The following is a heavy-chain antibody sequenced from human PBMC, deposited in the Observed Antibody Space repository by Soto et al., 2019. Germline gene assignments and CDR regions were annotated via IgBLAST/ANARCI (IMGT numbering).Heavy chain of an antibody. Sequence: SETLSLTCTVSGGSISSYYWSWIRQPPGKGLEWIGYIYYSGSTNYNPSLKSRVTISVDTSKNQFSLKLSSVTAADTAVYYCARSIDDFWSGYSPLAPWGQGTLVTVSS. D-gene: IGHD3-3*01. J-gene: IGHJ5*02. CDR3: ARSIDDFWSGYSPLAP. V-gene: IGHV4-59*01. CDR1: GGSISSYY. CDR2: IYYSGST.